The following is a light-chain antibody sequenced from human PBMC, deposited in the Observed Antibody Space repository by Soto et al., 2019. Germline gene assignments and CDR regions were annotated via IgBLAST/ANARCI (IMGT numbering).Light chain of an antibody. Sequence: QSALTQPPSASGSPGQSVTISCTRTSSDVGGYNSVSWYQHLPGKAPKLMIYEVSKRPSGVPDRFSGSKSANTASLTVSRLQAEDEADYYCSSYAGSDNYVFGTGTKLTVL. V-gene: IGLV2-8*01. J-gene: IGLJ1*01. CDR1: SSDVGGYNS. CDR2: EVS. CDR3: SSYAGSDNYV.